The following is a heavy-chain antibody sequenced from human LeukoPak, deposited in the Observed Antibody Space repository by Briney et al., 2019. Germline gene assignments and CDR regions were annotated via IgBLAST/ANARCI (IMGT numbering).Heavy chain of an antibody. CDR3: ARGSPTGIFGAFEI. Sequence: ASVKVSCKASGYSFNDYNVHWVRQAPGQGLEWMGKISPKSGGTNYAQRFQGRVTMTRDTSVSTAYMELSRLTSDGTAVYFCARGSPTGIFGAFEIWGQGTMVTVSS. J-gene: IGHJ3*02. V-gene: IGHV1-2*02. D-gene: IGHD1-1*01. CDR2: ISPKSGGT. CDR1: GYSFNDYN.